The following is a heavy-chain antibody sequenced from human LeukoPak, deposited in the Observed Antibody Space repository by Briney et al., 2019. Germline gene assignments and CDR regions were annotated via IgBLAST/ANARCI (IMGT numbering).Heavy chain of an antibody. CDR3: ARGVERMGLDY. Sequence: SETLSLTCAGSGWSFSGYYWSWIRQPPGKGLEWIGEINHSGSTNYKPSLKSRVTISVDKSKNQYSLKLTTVTAEDTGVYYCARGVERMGLDYWGEGTLVTVSS. CDR2: INHSGST. CDR1: GWSFSGYY. D-gene: IGHD5-24*01. J-gene: IGHJ4*02. V-gene: IGHV4-34*01.